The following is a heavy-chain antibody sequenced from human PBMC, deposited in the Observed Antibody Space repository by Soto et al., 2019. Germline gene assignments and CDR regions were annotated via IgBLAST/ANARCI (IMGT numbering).Heavy chain of an antibody. D-gene: IGHD5-12*01. CDR1: GFTFSIYD. Sequence: EVQLLESGGGLVQPGGSLRLSCVASGFTFSIYDMNWVRQAPGKGLDWVSAITGSGTITNYADSVKGRFTISRDNSKNMLYLQMNSLRGEDTAMYYCAKDLRLHQFDSWGQGTLVTVSS. J-gene: IGHJ4*02. CDR3: AKDLRLHQFDS. CDR2: ITGSGTIT. V-gene: IGHV3-23*01.